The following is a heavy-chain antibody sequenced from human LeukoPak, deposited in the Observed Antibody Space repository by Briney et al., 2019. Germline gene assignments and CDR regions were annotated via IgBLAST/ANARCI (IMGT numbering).Heavy chain of an antibody. J-gene: IGHJ4*02. CDR2: ISYDGGNK. Sequence: GGSLRPSCAASGFTFSNYAMHWVRQAPGKGLEWVALISYDGGNKYYADSMKGRFSISRDNSKNTLYLQMNSLRPEDTAVYYCARVGGGDRPYYFDYWGQGTLVTVSS. CDR3: ARVGGGDRPYYFDY. D-gene: IGHD2-21*02. CDR1: GFTFSNYA. V-gene: IGHV3-30*04.